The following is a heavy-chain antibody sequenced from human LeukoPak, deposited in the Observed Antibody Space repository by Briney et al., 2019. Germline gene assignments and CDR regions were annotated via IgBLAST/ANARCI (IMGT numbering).Heavy chain of an antibody. CDR3: ARGMSPYYYYMDV. Sequence: PGGSLRLSCAASGFTVSGNYMSWVRQASGEGLEWVSVIYSGGSTYYADSVKGRFTISRDNSKNTLYLQMNSLRAEDTAVYYCARGMSPYYYYMDVWGKGTTVTVSS. CDR1: GFTVSGNY. CDR2: IYSGGST. V-gene: IGHV3-53*01. J-gene: IGHJ6*03.